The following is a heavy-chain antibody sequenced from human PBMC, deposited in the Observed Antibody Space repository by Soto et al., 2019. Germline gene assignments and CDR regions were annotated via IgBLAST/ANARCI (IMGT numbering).Heavy chain of an antibody. V-gene: IGHV3-21*01. CDR3: ARDQASSGYFDY. Sequence: PGGSLRLSCAASGFTFSSYSMNWVRQAPGKGLEWVSSISSSSSYIYYADSVKGRFTISRDNAKNSLYLQMNSLRAEDTAVYYCARDQASSGYFDYWGQGTLVTVSS. J-gene: IGHJ4*02. CDR1: GFTFSSYS. CDR2: ISSSSSYI. D-gene: IGHD3-22*01.